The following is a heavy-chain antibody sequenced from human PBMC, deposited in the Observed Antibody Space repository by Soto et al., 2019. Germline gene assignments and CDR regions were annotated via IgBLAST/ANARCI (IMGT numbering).Heavy chain of an antibody. CDR3: ARDLYCSGGSCYEAGDAFDI. J-gene: IGHJ3*02. CDR1: GYTFTSYD. V-gene: IGHV1-18*01. Sequence: ASVKVSCKASGYTFTSYDINWVRQATGQGLEWMGWMNPYNGNTDYAQKLQGRVTMTTDTSTSTAYMELRSLRSDDTAVYYCARDLYCSGGSCYEAGDAFDIWGQGTMVTVSS. CDR2: MNPYNGNT. D-gene: IGHD2-15*01.